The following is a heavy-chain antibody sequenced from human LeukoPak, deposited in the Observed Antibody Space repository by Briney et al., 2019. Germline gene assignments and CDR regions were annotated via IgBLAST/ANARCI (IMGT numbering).Heavy chain of an antibody. CDR1: GYTFINYA. CDR3: ARGPRAAADDY. D-gene: IGHD6-13*01. CDR2: INAGNGNT. V-gene: IGHV1-3*01. Sequence: ASVKVSCKASGYTFINYAINWGRQAPGQRLEWMGWINAGNGNTKYSQKFQGRVTITRDASASTAYMELSSLRSEDTAVYYCARGPRAAADDYWGQGTLVTVSS. J-gene: IGHJ4*02.